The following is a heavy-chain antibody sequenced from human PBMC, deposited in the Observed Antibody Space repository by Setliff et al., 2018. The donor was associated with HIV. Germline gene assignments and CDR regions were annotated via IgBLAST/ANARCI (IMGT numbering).Heavy chain of an antibody. J-gene: IGHJ6*03. CDR3: ARMSNYYYYYYMDV. V-gene: IGHV5-51*01. CDR2: IYPGDSDT. Sequence: GESLKISCKGSGYSFTNYWIGWVRQMPGKGLEWMGIIYPGDSDTRYSPSFQGQVAISVDKSISTAYLQWSSLKASDTAMYYCARMSNYYYYYYMDVWGNGTTVTVSS. CDR1: GYSFTNYW.